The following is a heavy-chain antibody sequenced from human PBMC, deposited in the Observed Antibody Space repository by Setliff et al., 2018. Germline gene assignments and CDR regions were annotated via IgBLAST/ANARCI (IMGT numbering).Heavy chain of an antibody. V-gene: IGHV3-21*01. CDR2: ISSSSSYI. D-gene: IGHD3-3*01. CDR1: GFTFSSYS. Sequence: KPGGSLRLSCAASGFTFSSYSMNWVRQAPGKGLEWVSSISSSSSYIYYADSVKGRFTISRDNTKNSLYLQMNSLRAEDTAVYYCARDRPGAIFGVVTPFDYWGQGTLVTV. J-gene: IGHJ4*02. CDR3: ARDRPGAIFGVVTPFDY.